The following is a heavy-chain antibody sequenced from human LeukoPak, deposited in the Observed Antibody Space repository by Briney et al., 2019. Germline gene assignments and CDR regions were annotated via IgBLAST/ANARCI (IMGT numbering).Heavy chain of an antibody. J-gene: IGHJ4*02. D-gene: IGHD3-3*01. CDR2: IWYDGSNK. Sequence: PGGSLRLSCAASGFTFSSYGMHWVRQAPGKGLEWVAVIWYDGSNKYYADSVKGRFTISRDNAKNSLYLQMNSLRAEDTAVYYCALFGDFDYWGQGTLVTVSS. CDR3: ALFGDFDY. CDR1: GFTFSSYG. V-gene: IGHV3-33*03.